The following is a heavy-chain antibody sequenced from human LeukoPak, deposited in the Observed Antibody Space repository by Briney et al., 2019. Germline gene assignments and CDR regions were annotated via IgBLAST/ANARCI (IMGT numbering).Heavy chain of an antibody. CDR2: IYYSGST. V-gene: IGHV4-39*01. CDR3: ARGRLTTVTDYYYYYYYMDV. Sequence: PSETLSLTCTVSGGSISSSSYYWGWIRQPPGKGLEWIGSIYYSGSTYYNPSLKSRVTISVDTSKNQFSLKLSSVTAADTAVYYCARGRLTTVTDYYYYYYYMDVWGKGTTVTVSS. D-gene: IGHD4-17*01. CDR1: GGSISSSSYY. J-gene: IGHJ6*03.